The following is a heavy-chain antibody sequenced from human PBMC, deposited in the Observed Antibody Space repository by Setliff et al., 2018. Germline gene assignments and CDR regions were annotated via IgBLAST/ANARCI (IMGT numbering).Heavy chain of an antibody. CDR1: EYSLITYG. D-gene: IGHD2-2*01. J-gene: IGHJ4*02. Sequence: ASVKVSCKATEYSLITYGINWVRQAPGQGLEWMGWTSAYAQKFQGRVTMTTDTPTSTAYMELRSLRSDDTAVHFCARGPPDFVVVPAAAKFDYWGQGTLVTVSS. CDR3: ARGPPDFVVVPAAAKFDY. V-gene: IGHV1-18*01. CDR2: TSA.